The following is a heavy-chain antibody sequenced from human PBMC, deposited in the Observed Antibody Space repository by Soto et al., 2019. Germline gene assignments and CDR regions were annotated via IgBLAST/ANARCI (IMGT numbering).Heavy chain of an antibody. CDR1: GGSISSSSYY. J-gene: IGHJ3*02. Sequence: SETLSLTCTVSGGSISSSSYYWGWIRQPPGKGLEWIESIYYSGSTYYNPSLKSRVTISEDTSKNQFSLKLSSVTAADTAVYYCARHYYDSSGYIMGRDAFDIWGQGTMVTVS. CDR3: ARHYYDSSGYIMGRDAFDI. D-gene: IGHD3-22*01. CDR2: IYYSGST. V-gene: IGHV4-39*01.